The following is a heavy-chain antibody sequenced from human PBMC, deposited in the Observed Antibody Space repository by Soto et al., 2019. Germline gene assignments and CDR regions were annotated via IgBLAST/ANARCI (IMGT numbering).Heavy chain of an antibody. V-gene: IGHV3-64D*06. CDR1: GFTFSSYA. CDR2: ISSNGGST. CDR3: VNFDLHYYGSGSYLNWFDP. Sequence: GVSLRLSCSASGFTFSSYAMHWVRQAPGKDLEYVSAISSNGGSTYYADCVKGRFTISRDNSKNTLYLQMSSLRAEDTAVYYCVNFDLHYYGSGSYLNWFDPWGQGALVTVSS. J-gene: IGHJ5*02. D-gene: IGHD3-10*01.